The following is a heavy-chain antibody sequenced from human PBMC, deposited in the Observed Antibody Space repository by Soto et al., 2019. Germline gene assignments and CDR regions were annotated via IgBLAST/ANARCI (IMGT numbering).Heavy chain of an antibody. CDR2: ISAYNGNT. V-gene: IGHV1-18*01. CDR1: GYTFTSYG. J-gene: IGHJ4*02. CDR3: ARDSMTTVTTRLDY. D-gene: IGHD4-17*01. Sequence: GASVKVSCKASGYTFTSYGISWVRQAPGQGLEWMGWISAYNGNTNYAQKLQGRVTMTTDTSTSTAYMELRSLRSDDTAVYYCARDSMTTVTTRLDYWGQGTLVAVSS.